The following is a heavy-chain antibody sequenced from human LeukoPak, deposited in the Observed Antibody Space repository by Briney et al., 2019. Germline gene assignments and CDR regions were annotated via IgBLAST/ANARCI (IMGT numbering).Heavy chain of an antibody. Sequence: SETLSLTCSVSGDSISSSSYYWGWIRQPPGKGLEWIGVVYYSGSTYYNPSLKSRVTISLDTSKNQFSLKLSSVTAADTAVYYCARHTYYYDSSGYSFLDYWGQGTLVTVSS. CDR2: VYYSGST. CDR1: GDSISSSSYY. J-gene: IGHJ4*02. V-gene: IGHV4-39*01. CDR3: ARHTYYYDSSGYSFLDY. D-gene: IGHD3-22*01.